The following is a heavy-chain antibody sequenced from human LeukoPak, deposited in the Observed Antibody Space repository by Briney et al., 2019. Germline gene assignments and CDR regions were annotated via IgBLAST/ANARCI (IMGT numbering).Heavy chain of an antibody. Sequence: SETLSLTCAVSAAISSFYWSWLRQPPGKGLEWIGYVFHTGHTNYNPSLKSRVTMSIDPSKDQFSLEVTSVTAADTAVYYCAGSIFGYPWFDPWGQGTLVTVSS. V-gene: IGHV4-59*01. J-gene: IGHJ5*02. CDR1: AAISSFY. CDR3: AGSIFGYPWFDP. D-gene: IGHD3-9*01. CDR2: VFHTGHT.